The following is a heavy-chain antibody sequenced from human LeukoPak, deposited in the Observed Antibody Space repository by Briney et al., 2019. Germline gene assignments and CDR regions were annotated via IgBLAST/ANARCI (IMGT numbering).Heavy chain of an antibody. CDR1: GGSISSYY. V-gene: IGHV4-59*01. J-gene: IGHJ4*02. D-gene: IGHD4-17*01. CDR3: ASADYDVSYIDF. CDR2: IYYSGMT. Sequence: SETLSLTCTVSGGSISSYYWSWIRQPPGKGMEWIGYIYYSGMTNYNPSLKSRVTISLDTSKNQFSLKLSSVTAADTAVYYCASADYDVSYIDFWGQGTLVTVSS.